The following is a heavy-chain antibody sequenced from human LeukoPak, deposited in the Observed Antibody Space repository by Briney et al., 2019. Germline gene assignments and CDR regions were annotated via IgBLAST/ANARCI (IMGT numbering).Heavy chain of an antibody. Sequence: GGSLRLSCVASGISFRDAWMSWVRQAPGKGREWVGRVKSAPAGGAIDYAAPVKGRFTISRDDSKNTLWLQMNSLTTEDTAFYYGTADLPGGLCSATTCSFDYWGQGSVVTVSS. D-gene: IGHD2-2*01. CDR2: VKSAPAGGAI. CDR3: TADLPGGLCSATTCSFDY. V-gene: IGHV3-15*01. CDR1: GISFRDAW. J-gene: IGHJ4*02.